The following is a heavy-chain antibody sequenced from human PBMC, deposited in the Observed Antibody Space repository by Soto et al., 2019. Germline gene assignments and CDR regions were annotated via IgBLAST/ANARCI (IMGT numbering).Heavy chain of an antibody. CDR3: AWWMAPRRDGPAAFDF. Sequence: GGSLRLSCAASGFTFSSYAMHWVRQAPGKGLEWVAVISYDGSNKYYADSVKGRLTISRDNSKNTLYLQMNSLRAEDTAVYYFAWWMAPRRDGPAAFDFWGQGTLVTVS. V-gene: IGHV3-30-3*01. CDR2: ISYDGSNK. D-gene: IGHD6-6*01. CDR1: GFTFSSYA. J-gene: IGHJ3*01.